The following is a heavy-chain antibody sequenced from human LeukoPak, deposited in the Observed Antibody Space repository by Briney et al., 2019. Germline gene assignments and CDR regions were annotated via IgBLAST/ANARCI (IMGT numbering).Heavy chain of an antibody. CDR2: IYYSGST. Sequence: PSETLSLTCSVSGGSISSYYWTWIRQPPGKGLEWIGYIYYSGSTKYNPSLKSRVTMSVDTSKNHFSLKLSSVTAADTAVYYCASYSGSYAYYGCWGRGTLVTVSS. D-gene: IGHD1-26*01. CDR3: ASYSGSYAYYGC. J-gene: IGHJ4*02. V-gene: IGHV4-59*08. CDR1: GGSISSYY.